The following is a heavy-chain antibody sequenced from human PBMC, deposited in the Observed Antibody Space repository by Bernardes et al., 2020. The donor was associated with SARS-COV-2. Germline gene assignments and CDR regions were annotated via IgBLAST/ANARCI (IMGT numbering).Heavy chain of an antibody. CDR3: ARATTLWLPIQPLIWYFDL. Sequence: SETLSLTCTVSGGSISSSSYYWGWIRQPPGKGLEWIGSIYYSGSTYYNPSLKSRVTISVDTSKNQFSLKLSSVTAADTAVYYCARATTLWLPIQPLIWYFDLWGRGTLVTVSS. J-gene: IGHJ2*01. CDR2: IYYSGST. CDR1: GGSISSSSYY. D-gene: IGHD5-12*01. V-gene: IGHV4-39*01.